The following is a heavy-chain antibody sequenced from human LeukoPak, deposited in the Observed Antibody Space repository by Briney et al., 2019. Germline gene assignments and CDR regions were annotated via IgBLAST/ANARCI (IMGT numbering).Heavy chain of an antibody. CDR3: ASIRDGYNYDYHYGMDV. D-gene: IGHD5-24*01. CDR2: ISFDGSNK. Sequence: PGGSLRLSCAVSGFTFSTYAMHWVRQAPGKGLEWVAVISFDGSNKYFADSVKGRFTISRDNSKNTLYLQMNSLRPEDTAVYYCASIRDGYNYDYHYGMDVWGQGTTVTVSS. V-gene: IGHV3-30-3*01. CDR1: GFTFSTYA. J-gene: IGHJ6*02.